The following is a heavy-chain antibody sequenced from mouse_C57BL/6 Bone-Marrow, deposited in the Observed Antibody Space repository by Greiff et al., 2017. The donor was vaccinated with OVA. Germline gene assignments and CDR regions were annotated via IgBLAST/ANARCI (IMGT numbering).Heavy chain of an antibody. D-gene: IGHD1-1*01. CDR2: FYPGSGSI. Sequence: VKLVESGAELVKPGASVKLSCKASGYTFTEYTIHWVKQRSGQGLEWIGWFYPGSGSIKYNEKFKDKATLTADKSSSTVYMELSRLTSEDSAVYFCARHARHYYGSSPYYFDYWGQGTTLTVSS. V-gene: IGHV1-62-2*01. CDR3: ARHARHYYGSSPYYFDY. CDR1: GYTFTEYT. J-gene: IGHJ2*01.